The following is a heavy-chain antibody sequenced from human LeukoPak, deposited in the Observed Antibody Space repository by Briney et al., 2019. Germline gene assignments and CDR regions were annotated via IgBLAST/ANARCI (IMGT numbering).Heavy chain of an antibody. D-gene: IGHD3-9*01. J-gene: IGHJ6*02. V-gene: IGHV3-9*01. CDR1: GFTFDDYA. Sequence: PGGSLRLSCAASGFTFDDYAMHWVRQASGKGLEWVSGISWNSGSIGYADSVKGRFTISRDNAKNSLYLQMNSLRAEDTALYYCAKDGGYDILTGNTNYGMDVWGQGTTVTVSS. CDR2: ISWNSGSI. CDR3: AKDGGYDILTGNTNYGMDV.